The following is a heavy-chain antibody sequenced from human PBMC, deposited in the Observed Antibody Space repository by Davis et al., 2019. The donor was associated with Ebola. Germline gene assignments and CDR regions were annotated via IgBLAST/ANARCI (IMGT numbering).Heavy chain of an antibody. Sequence: PSETLSLTCTVSGGSISSGDYYWSWIRQPPGKGLEWIGYIYYSGSTYYNPSLKSRVTISVDTSKNQFSLKLSSVTAADTAVYYCARDRLHYDFSVPGYMDVWGKGTTVTVSS. CDR3: ARDRLHYDFSVPGYMDV. J-gene: IGHJ6*03. CDR2: IYYSGST. CDR1: GGSISSGDYY. D-gene: IGHD3-3*01. V-gene: IGHV4-30-4*01.